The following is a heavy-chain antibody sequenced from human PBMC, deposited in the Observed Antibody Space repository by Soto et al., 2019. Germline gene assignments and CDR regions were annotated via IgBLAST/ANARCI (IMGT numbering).Heavy chain of an antibody. Sequence: QVQLVQSAAEVKKPGSSVKVSCKASGGTFSTYVFSWVRQAPGQGLEWMGGILPIFDTANYAQKFQGRVTITADESTSTAYMELRSLRSEDTAVYYCARTDGYNYPRPHYFDYWGQGILVTVSS. J-gene: IGHJ4*02. CDR3: ARTDGYNYPRPHYFDY. CDR1: GGTFSTYV. V-gene: IGHV1-69*12. CDR2: ILPIFDTA. D-gene: IGHD5-12*01.